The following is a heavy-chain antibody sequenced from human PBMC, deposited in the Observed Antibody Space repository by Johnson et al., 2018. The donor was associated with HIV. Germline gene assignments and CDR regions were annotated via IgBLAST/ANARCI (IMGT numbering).Heavy chain of an antibody. J-gene: IGHJ3*02. CDR2: ISYDGSNK. V-gene: IGHV3-30*03. CDR3: ARDSYYDSSGYYSPPHDAFDI. Sequence: QVQLVESGGGVVQPGRSLRLSCAASGFTFSSYGMHWVRQAPGKGLEWVAVISYDGSNKYYADSVKGRFTIPRDNSKNTLYLQMNSLRAEDTAVYYCARDSYYDSSGYYSPPHDAFDIWGQGTMVTVSS. D-gene: IGHD3-22*01. CDR1: GFTFSSYG.